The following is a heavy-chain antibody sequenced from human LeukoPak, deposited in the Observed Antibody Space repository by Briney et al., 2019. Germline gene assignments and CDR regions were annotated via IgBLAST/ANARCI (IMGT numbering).Heavy chain of an antibody. D-gene: IGHD2-2*02. J-gene: IGHJ6*03. CDR3: VRSRRYCSSTSCYNLVYYYYYMDV. CDR1: GGTFSSYA. CDR2: IIPIFGTA. Sequence: SVKVSCKASGGTFSSYAISWVRQAPGQGLEWMGGIIPIFGTANYAQKFQGRVTITADESTSTAYMELSSLRSEDTAVYYCVRSRRYCSSTSCYNLVYYYYYMDVWGKGTTVTVSS. V-gene: IGHV1-69*13.